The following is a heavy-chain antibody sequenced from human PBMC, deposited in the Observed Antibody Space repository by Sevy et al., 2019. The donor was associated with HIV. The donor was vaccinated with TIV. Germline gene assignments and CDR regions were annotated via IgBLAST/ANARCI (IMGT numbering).Heavy chain of an antibody. CDR2: ITRNSYEAYGGTR. CDR3: SRALATAVTPKYYFDY. CDR1: GFTFDDYA. D-gene: IGHD2-15*01. Sequence: GGSLRLSCTASGFTFDDYAMSWFRQAPGKGLEWVAFITRNSYEAYGGTREYAASVKGRFTISRDDSKSIAYLQMNSLKTEDTAMYYCSRALATAVTPKYYFDYWGQGTLVTVSS. V-gene: IGHV3-49*03. J-gene: IGHJ4*02.